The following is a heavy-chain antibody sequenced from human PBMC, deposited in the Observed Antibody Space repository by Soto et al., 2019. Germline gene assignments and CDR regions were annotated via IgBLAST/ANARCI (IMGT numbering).Heavy chain of an antibody. CDR1: RLTFSAHD. CDR2: IWSDGSRG. Sequence: QVQLVESGGGVVQPGTSLRLSCAASRLTFSAHDMHWVRQAPGKGLEWVALIWSDGSRGFYADSVKGRFTISRDNFKNVLYLQMNSLGAEDTAVYYWAGEPKGGAYDMDVWGQGTTVTVSS. V-gene: IGHV3-33*01. CDR3: AGEPKGGAYDMDV. D-gene: IGHD3-16*01. J-gene: IGHJ6*02.